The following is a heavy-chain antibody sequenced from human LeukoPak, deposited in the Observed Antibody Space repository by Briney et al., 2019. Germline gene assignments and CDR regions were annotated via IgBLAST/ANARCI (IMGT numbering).Heavy chain of an antibody. Sequence: SETLSLTCSVSGGSISSGDYYWSWIRQPPGKGLEWIGYIYYSGSTYYDPSLKSRVTISVETSKNQFSLRLSSVTAAETAVYYCARVYYDSSNYYYVLSWGQGTLVTVSS. D-gene: IGHD3-22*01. CDR3: ARVYYDSSNYYYVLS. CDR2: IYYSGST. J-gene: IGHJ4*02. V-gene: IGHV4-30-4*08. CDR1: GGSISSGDYY.